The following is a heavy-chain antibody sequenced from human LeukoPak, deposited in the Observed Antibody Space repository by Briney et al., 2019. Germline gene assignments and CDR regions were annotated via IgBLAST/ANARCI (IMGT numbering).Heavy chain of an antibody. J-gene: IGHJ4*02. CDR3: AKRGIVIRAVIIVGFHKEAYYFDY. V-gene: IGHV3-23*01. D-gene: IGHD3-10*01. CDR1: GFTFSSYW. Sequence: GGSLRLSCAASGFTFSSYWMHWVRQAPGKGLVWVAGISDSGGSTNYADSVKGRFTISRDNPKNTLYLQMNSLRAEDTAVYFCAKRGIVIRAVIIVGFHKEAYYFDYWGQGALVTVSS. CDR2: ISDSGGST.